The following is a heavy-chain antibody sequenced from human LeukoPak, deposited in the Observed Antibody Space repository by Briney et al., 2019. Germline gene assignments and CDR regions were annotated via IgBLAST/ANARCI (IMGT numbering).Heavy chain of an antibody. Sequence: GGSLRLSCAASGFTFSNAWMSWVRQAPGKGLEWVGRIKSKTDGGTTDYAAPVKGRFTISRDDSKNTLYLRMNSLKTEDTAVYYCAKGKYQLVEDNIIDYWGLGTLVTVSS. CDR2: IKSKTDGGTT. V-gene: IGHV3-15*01. CDR3: AKGKYQLVEDNIIDY. J-gene: IGHJ4*02. D-gene: IGHD2-2*01. CDR1: GFTFSNAW.